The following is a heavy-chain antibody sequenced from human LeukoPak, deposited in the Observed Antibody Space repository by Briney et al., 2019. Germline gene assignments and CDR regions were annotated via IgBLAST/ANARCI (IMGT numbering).Heavy chain of an antibody. D-gene: IGHD6-13*01. CDR3: AKGRYSSSWLFDY. Sequence: PGGSLRLSCAASGFTFSSYAMSWVRQAPGKGLEWVSAISGSGGSTYYADSVKGRFTIPRDNSKNTLYLQMNSLRAEDTAVYYCAKGRYSSSWLFDYWGQGTLVTVSS. CDR1: GFTFSSYA. J-gene: IGHJ4*02. V-gene: IGHV3-23*01. CDR2: ISGSGGST.